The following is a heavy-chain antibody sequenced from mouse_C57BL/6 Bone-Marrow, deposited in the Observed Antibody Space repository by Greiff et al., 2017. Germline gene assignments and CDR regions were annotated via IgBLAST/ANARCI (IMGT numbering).Heavy chain of an antibody. Sequence: EVKLVESGGGLVKPGGSLKLSCAASGFTFSSYAMSWVRQTPEKRMEWVATISDGGSYTYYPDNVKGRFTFSRDNAKNNLYLQMSHLKSEDTAMYYCAREPFFDYYGSSYVENWYYDVWGTGTTVTVSS. CDR1: GFTFSSYA. V-gene: IGHV5-4*01. J-gene: IGHJ1*03. D-gene: IGHD1-1*01. CDR3: AREPFFDYYGSSYVENWYYDV. CDR2: ISDGGSYT.